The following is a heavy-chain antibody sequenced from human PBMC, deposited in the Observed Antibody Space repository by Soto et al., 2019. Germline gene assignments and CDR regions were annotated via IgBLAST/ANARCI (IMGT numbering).Heavy chain of an antibody. D-gene: IGHD1-7*01. CDR1: GLTFSSCA. V-gene: IGHV3-23*01. J-gene: IGHJ5*02. CDR3: ARVGPWAELELSLDWFDP. Sequence: EVQLLESGGGLVQPGGSLRLSCGASGLTFSSCALSWVRQAPGQGLEWVSAISASGGSTYYADSVKGRFTISRDNSRDTLYLHMDSLRVEDTAVYYCARVGPWAELELSLDWFDPWGQGTLVTVSS. CDR2: ISASGGST.